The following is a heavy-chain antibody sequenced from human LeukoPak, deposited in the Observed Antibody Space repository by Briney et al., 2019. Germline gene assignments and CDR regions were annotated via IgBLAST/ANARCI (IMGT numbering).Heavy chain of an antibody. CDR2: IIPIFGTA. J-gene: IGHJ6*02. CDR3: ARVYSSGWYKPYGMDV. D-gene: IGHD6-19*01. V-gene: IGHV1-69*13. CDR1: GGTFSSYA. Sequence: SVKVSCKASGGTFSSYAIGWVRQAPGQGLEWMGGIIPIFGTANYAQKFQGRVTITADESTSTAYMELGSLRSEDTAVYYCARVYSSGWYKPYGMDVWGQGTTVTVSS.